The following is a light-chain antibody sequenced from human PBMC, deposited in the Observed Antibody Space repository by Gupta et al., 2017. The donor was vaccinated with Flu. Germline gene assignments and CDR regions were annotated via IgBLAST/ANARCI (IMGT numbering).Light chain of an antibody. Sequence: QSVLTQPPSVSGAPGQRIAISCSGSSSNIGAGYDVHWYQQLPERAPKLLIYGNSNRPSGVPDRFSASKSGTSASLVISGLQAEDEADYFCQSYDTTLSGVFGGGTKVTVL. CDR3: QSYDTTLSGV. CDR2: GNS. J-gene: IGLJ2*01. CDR1: SSNIGAGYD. V-gene: IGLV1-40*01.